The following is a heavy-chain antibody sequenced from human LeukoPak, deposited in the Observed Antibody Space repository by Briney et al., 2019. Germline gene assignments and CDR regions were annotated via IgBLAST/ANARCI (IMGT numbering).Heavy chain of an antibody. CDR3: AGRDVYNSAF. CDR1: RLTFPEYV. V-gene: IGHV3-11*01. D-gene: IGHD5-24*01. CDR2: ITPSGSTI. J-gene: IGHJ4*02. Sequence: GGSLRLSCVASRLTFPEYVMSWVRQAPGKGLEWVSYITPSGSTIYYADSVKGRFTISRDNAKNSLYLQMNSLRAEDTAVYFCAGRDVYNSAFWGQGTLVTVSS.